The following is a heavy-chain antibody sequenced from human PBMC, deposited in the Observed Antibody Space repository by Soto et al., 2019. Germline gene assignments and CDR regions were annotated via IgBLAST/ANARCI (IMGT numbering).Heavy chain of an antibody. J-gene: IGHJ4*02. D-gene: IGHD4-17*01. CDR3: ASGKDYAEGGY. CDR1: GFTFNTYN. Sequence: GGSLRLSCAASGFTFNTYNMNWVRQAPGKGLEWVSYISSSSSTIHYADSVKGRFTISRDNAKNSLYLQMNSLRAEDTAVYYCASGKDYAEGGYWGQGTLVTVSS. CDR2: ISSSSSTI. V-gene: IGHV3-48*01.